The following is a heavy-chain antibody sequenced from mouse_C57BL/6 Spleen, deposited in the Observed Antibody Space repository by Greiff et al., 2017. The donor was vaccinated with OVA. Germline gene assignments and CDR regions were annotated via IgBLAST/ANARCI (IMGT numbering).Heavy chain of an antibody. CDR2: INPSNGGT. Sequence: QVQLQQPGTELVKPGASVKLSCKASGYTFTSYWIHWVKQRPGQGLEWIGNINPSNGGTNYNEKFKSKATLTVDKSSSTAYMQLSSLTSEDSEVYYCAREGSTLDYAMDYWGQGTSVTVSS. V-gene: IGHV1-53*01. J-gene: IGHJ4*01. CDR3: AREGSTLDYAMDY. CDR1: GYTFTSYW.